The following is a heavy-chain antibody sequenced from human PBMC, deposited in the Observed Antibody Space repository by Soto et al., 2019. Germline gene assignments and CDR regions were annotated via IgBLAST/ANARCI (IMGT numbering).Heavy chain of an antibody. V-gene: IGHV3-48*02. CDR1: GFTFSSYS. D-gene: IGHD2-15*01. Sequence: EVQLVESGGGLVQPGGSLRLSCAASGFTFSSYSMNWVRQAPGKGLEWVSYFSSSSSTIYYADSVKGRCTISRDNAQNSLHLRRNSLRDEYTAVYYWPRVDTAATGWFDPWGQGTLVTVSS. CDR2: FSSSSSTI. CDR3: PRVDTAATGWFDP. J-gene: IGHJ5*01.